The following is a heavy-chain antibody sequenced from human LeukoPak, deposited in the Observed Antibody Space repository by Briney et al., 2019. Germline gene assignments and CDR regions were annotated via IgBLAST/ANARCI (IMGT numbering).Heavy chain of an antibody. CDR1: GGSISSGGDS. V-gene: IGHV4-30-4*07. Sequence: IPSETLSLTCAVSGGSISSGGDSWSWIRQPPGKGLEWIGYVFYSGTTYYNPSLKSRLTISLDTSKNQFSLRLTSVTAADTALYYCARQVGRGTQIYYMDVWGKGTTVTVSS. CDR3: ARQVGRGTQIYYMDV. J-gene: IGHJ6*03. D-gene: IGHD3-16*01. CDR2: VFYSGTT.